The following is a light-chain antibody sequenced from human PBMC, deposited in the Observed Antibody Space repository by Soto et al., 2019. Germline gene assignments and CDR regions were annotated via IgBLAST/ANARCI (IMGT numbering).Light chain of an antibody. CDR2: DAS. Sequence: AIPLTQSPSSLSASVGDRVTITCRASQGISSALAWYQQKPGKAPKLLIYDASSLESGVPSRFSGSGSGTDFTLTISSLQSEDVATYYCQQYENWPWTFGQGTKV. J-gene: IGKJ1*01. CDR3: QQYENWPWT. CDR1: QGISSA. V-gene: IGKV1D-13*01.